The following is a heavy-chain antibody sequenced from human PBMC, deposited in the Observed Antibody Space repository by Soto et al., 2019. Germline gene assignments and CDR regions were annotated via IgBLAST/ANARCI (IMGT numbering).Heavy chain of an antibody. V-gene: IGHV5-51*01. CDR3: ARHGVYCSSTSCHSYGMDV. D-gene: IGHD2-2*02. J-gene: IGHJ6*02. CDR2: IYPGDSDT. Sequence: PGESLKISCKGSGYSFTSYWIGWVRQMPGKGLEWMGIIYPGDSDTRYSPSFQGQVTISADKSISTAYLQWSSLKASDTAMYYCARHGVYCSSTSCHSYGMDVWGQGTTLTVSS. CDR1: GYSFTSYW.